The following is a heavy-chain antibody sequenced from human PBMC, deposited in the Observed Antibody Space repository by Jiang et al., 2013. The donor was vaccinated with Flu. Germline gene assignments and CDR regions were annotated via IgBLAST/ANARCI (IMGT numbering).Heavy chain of an antibody. CDR1: FGDYG. Sequence: FGDYGMSWFRQAPGEGLEWVGFIGSKLYGARRAYAASVRGRFTISRDDSKSVAYLQMSSLKTEDTAVYYCTRDLVRDVILIPATFFDYWGQGALVTVSS. CDR2: IGSKLYGARR. D-gene: IGHD2-2*01. CDR3: TRDLVRDVILIPATFFDY. V-gene: IGHV3-49*03. J-gene: IGHJ4*02.